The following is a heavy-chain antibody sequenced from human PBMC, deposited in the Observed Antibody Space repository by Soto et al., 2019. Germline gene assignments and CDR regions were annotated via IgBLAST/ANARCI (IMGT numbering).Heavy chain of an antibody. V-gene: IGHV1-69*08. Sequence: QVQLVQSGAEVKKPGSSVKVSCKASGGTFSRYSITWVRQAPGHGLEWIGRIIPIFGIASYAQKFQGRVTITADESTSTAYMELSSLRSDDTAVYCCAREDRDRETGLVPAAIDGMVVWGQGTTVTVSS. CDR2: IIPIFGIA. CDR3: AREDRDRETGLVPAAIDGMVV. J-gene: IGHJ6*02. CDR1: GGTFSRYS. D-gene: IGHD2-2*01.